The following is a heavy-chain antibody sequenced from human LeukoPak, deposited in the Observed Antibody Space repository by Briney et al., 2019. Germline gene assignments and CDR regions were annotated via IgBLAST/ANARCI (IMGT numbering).Heavy chain of an antibody. Sequence: GGSLRLSCAASGFTFSGAAMHWVRQASGKGLEWVGHIRSRSNSYATAYAASVKGRFTISRDNAKNSLYSQMNSLRAEDTAVYFCARARGAYAFDMWGQGTMVIVSS. CDR1: GFTFSGAA. D-gene: IGHD3-10*01. V-gene: IGHV3-73*01. CDR3: ARARGAYAFDM. J-gene: IGHJ3*02. CDR2: IRSRSNSYAT.